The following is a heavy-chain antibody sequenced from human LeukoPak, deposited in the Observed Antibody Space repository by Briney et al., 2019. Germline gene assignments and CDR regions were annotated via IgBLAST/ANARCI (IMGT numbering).Heavy chain of an antibody. CDR1: GFTFSSYC. CDR2: IKQDGSEK. J-gene: IGHJ4*02. CDR3: AKGPSLYGSSGYPNYFDY. V-gene: IGHV3-7*03. Sequence: SGGTLRLSCAVSGFTFSSYCMSWVRKAQGKGLEWVANIKQDGSEKYYVDSVKGRFTISRDNAKNSLYLQMNSLRAEDTALYYCAKGPSLYGSSGYPNYFDYWGQGTLVTVSS. D-gene: IGHD3-22*01.